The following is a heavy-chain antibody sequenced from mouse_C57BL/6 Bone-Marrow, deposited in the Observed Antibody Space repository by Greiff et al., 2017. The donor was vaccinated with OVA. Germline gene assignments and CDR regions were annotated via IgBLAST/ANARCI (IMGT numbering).Heavy chain of an antibody. J-gene: IGHJ4*01. Sequence: VQLQQSGAELARPGASVKLSCKASGYTFTSYGISWVKQRPGQGLEWIGEIYPRSGNTYYNEKFKGKATLTADKSSSTAYMELRSLTYEDSAVYFGARGGYYYGSSLYAMDYWGQGTSVTVSS. CDR2: IYPRSGNT. D-gene: IGHD1-1*01. CDR3: ARGGYYYGSSLYAMDY. V-gene: IGHV1-81*01. CDR1: GYTFTSYG.